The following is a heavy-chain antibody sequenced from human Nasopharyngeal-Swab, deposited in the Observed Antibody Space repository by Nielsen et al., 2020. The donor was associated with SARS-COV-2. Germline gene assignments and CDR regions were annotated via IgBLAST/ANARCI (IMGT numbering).Heavy chain of an antibody. J-gene: IGHJ4*02. D-gene: IGHD6-13*01. V-gene: IGHV3-33*01. CDR1: GFTFSSYG. CDR3: AREFRGYSSSWPFDY. CDR2: IWYDGSNK. Sequence: LTCAASGFTFSSYGMHWVRQAPGKGLEWVAVIWYDGSNKYYADSVKGRFTISRDNSKNTLYLQMNSLRAEDTAVYYCAREFRGYSSSWPFDYWGQGTLVTVSS.